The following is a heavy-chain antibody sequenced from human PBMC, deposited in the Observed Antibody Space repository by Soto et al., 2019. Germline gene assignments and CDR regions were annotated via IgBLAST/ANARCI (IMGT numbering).Heavy chain of an antibody. J-gene: IGHJ6*03. D-gene: IGHD2-2*01. V-gene: IGHV4-34*01. CDR3: AREPDIVVVPAAMQGENYYYYMDV. Sequence: SETLSLTCAVYGGSFSGYYWSWIRQPPGKGLEWIGEINHSGSTNYNPSLKSRVTISVDTSKNQFSLKLSSVTAADTAVYYCAREPDIVVVPAAMQGENYYYYMDVWGKGTTVTVSS. CDR1: GGSFSGYY. CDR2: INHSGST.